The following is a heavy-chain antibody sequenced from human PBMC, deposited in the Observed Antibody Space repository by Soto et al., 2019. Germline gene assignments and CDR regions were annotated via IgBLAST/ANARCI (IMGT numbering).Heavy chain of an antibody. J-gene: IGHJ4*02. CDR1: GFTFSSYG. V-gene: IGHV3-30*18. D-gene: IGHD5-18*01. Sequence: PGGSLRLSCAASGFTFSSYGMHWVRQAPGKGLEWVAVISYDGSNKYYADSVKGRFTISRDNSKKPLYLQMNSLRAEDTAVYDCAKVRGGHSSYFDYCGQGTLVTVS. CDR3: AKVRGGHSSYFDY. CDR2: ISYDGSNK.